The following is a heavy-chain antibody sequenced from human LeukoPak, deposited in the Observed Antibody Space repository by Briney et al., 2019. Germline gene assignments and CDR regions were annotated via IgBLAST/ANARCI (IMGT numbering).Heavy chain of an antibody. J-gene: IGHJ4*02. V-gene: IGHV3-11*06. Sequence: SVKGRFTISRDNAKNSLYLQMNSLRAEDTAVYYCARGPFIAAAVDYWGQGTLVTVFS. D-gene: IGHD6-13*01. CDR3: ARGPFIAAAVDY.